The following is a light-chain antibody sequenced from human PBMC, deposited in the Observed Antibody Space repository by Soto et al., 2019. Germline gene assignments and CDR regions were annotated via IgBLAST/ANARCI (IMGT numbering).Light chain of an antibody. J-gene: IGKJ1*01. Sequence: DIELTQSPGTLSVSQGERATLSCRASQSVSTNVAWYQKKTGQAPRLLIYGASSRATGIPNRVSGSGSGTDFTLTISRLEPEDGAVYYGQQYGNSPQTFGQGTKVDIK. CDR3: QQYGNSPQT. CDR1: QSVSTN. CDR2: GAS. V-gene: IGKV3-20*01.